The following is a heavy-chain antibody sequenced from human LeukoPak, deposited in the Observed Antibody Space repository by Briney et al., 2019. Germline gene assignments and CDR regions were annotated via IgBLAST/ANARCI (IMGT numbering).Heavy chain of an antibody. Sequence: GGSLRLSCAASGLTLSTCAMHWVRQAPGKGLEYVSAISSNGGATYYADSVKGRFIISRDNSKNTLYLQMGSLRAEDMAVYYCAREGAAASVDYWGQGTLVTVSS. J-gene: IGHJ4*02. CDR1: GLTLSTCA. V-gene: IGHV3-64*02. CDR2: ISSNGGAT. CDR3: AREGAAASVDY. D-gene: IGHD6-13*01.